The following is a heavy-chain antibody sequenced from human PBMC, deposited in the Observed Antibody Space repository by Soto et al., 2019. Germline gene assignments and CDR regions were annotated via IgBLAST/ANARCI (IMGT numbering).Heavy chain of an antibody. J-gene: IGHJ4*02. CDR1: GFTVSNNY. Sequence: EVQLVESGGGLIQPGGSLRLSCAVSGFTVSNNYMSWVRQAPGKGLEGVSVIYSGGYTAYGDSVKGRFTISRDNSKNTFYLQRNSRGAEDPAVYCGAARGGGGGYWGQGTLVTVSS. D-gene: IGHD3-10*01. CDR3: AARGGGGGY. V-gene: IGHV3-53*01. CDR2: IYSGGYT.